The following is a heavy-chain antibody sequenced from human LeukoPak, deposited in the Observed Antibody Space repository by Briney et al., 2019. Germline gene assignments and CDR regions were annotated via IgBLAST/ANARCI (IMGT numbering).Heavy chain of an antibody. CDR1: GFTFSSHW. J-gene: IGHJ4*02. CDR3: TTDNGDYPYYFDY. CDR2: INSDGSTT. D-gene: IGHD4-17*01. Sequence: GGSLRLSCAASGFTFSSHWMHWVRQAPGKGRVWVSRINSDGSTTSYADSVKGRFTISRDNAKNTLYLQMNSLRAADTAVYYCTTDNGDYPYYFDYWGQGTLVTVSS. V-gene: IGHV3-74*01.